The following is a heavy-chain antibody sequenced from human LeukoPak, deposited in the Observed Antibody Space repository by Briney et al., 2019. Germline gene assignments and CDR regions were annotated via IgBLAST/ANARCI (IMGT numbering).Heavy chain of an antibody. J-gene: IGHJ4*02. CDR3: VKSGGRDGGN. D-gene: IGHD5-12*01. CDR2: ISSSSSDI. V-gene: IGHV3-11*06. Sequence: GGSLRLSCAASGFTFTDWYMSWIRQAPGKGLQWLSYISSSSSDIEYADSVRGRFTISRDNAKKPGYLQMNSLRAEDTAIYYSVKSGGRDGGNCGQGALVTVSS. CDR1: GFTFTDWY.